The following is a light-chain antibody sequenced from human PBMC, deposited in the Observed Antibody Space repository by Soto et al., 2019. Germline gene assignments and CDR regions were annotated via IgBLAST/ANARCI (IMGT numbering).Light chain of an antibody. J-gene: IGLJ1*01. CDR2: SDN. CDR1: NSNIGRNS. CDR3: AAWDDSVSGYV. Sequence: QSVLTQPPSASATPGQRVTISCSGGNSNIGRNSVNWYQQLPGTAPKLLMYSDNQRPSGVPDRFSGSKSGTSASLAISGVQSEDEADYYCAAWDDSVSGYVFGTGTKLTVL. V-gene: IGLV1-44*01.